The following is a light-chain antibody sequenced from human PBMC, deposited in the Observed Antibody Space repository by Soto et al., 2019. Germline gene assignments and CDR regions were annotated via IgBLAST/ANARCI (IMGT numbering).Light chain of an antibody. V-gene: IGLV2-23*02. CDR3: CSYAGSSTLV. Sequence: QSALTQPASVSGSPGQSITISCTGTSSDVGSYNLVSWYQQHPGQAPKLVIYDVNKRPSGVSNRFSGSKSGNTASLTISGLQAEDEADYYCCSYAGSSTLVFGGGTKLTVL. J-gene: IGLJ3*02. CDR2: DVN. CDR1: SSDVGSYNL.